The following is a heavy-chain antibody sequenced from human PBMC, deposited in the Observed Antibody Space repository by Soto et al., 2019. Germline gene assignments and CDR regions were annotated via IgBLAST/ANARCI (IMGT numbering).Heavy chain of an antibody. Sequence: QVQLVQSGAEVKKPGSSVKVSCKASGGTFSSYAISWVRQAPGQGLEWMGGIIPIFGTANYAQKFQGRVTITADESASTAYRELRSLRSEDTAVYYCARADPGIERYCYGMDVWGQGTTVTVSS. J-gene: IGHJ6*02. D-gene: IGHD1-1*01. CDR3: ARADPGIERYCYGMDV. CDR2: IIPIFGTA. V-gene: IGHV1-69*12. CDR1: GGTFSSYA.